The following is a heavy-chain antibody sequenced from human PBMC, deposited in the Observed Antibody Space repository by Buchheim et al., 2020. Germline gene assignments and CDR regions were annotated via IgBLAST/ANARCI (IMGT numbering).Heavy chain of an antibody. CDR2: ISYDGSNK. CDR1: GFTFSSYA. V-gene: IGHV3-30-3*01. J-gene: IGHJ6*02. D-gene: IGHD3-9*01. CDR3: ARGRPYYDILTGYYPDYYYYGMDV. Sequence: QVQLVESGGGVVQPGRSLRLSCAASGFTFSSYAMHWVRQAPGKGLEWVAVISYDGSNKYYADSVKGRFTISRDNSKNTLYLQMNSLRAEDTAVDFCARGRPYYDILTGYYPDYYYYGMDVWGQGTT.